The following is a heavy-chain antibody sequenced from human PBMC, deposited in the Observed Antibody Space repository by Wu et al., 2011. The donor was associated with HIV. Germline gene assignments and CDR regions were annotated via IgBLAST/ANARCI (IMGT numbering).Heavy chain of an antibody. Sequence: QVQLVQSGAEVKKPGASVKVSCKASGYTLPPLVSAGCDRPPGQGLEWMGWMNPNSGNTGYAQKLQGRVTITRNTSISTAYMELSSLRSEDTAVYYCARGEVVLGSWGQGTLVTVSS. J-gene: IGHJ4*02. V-gene: IGHV1-8*03. CDR1: GYTLPPLV. CDR2: MNPNSGNT. D-gene: IGHD2-15*01. CDR3: ARGEVVLGS.